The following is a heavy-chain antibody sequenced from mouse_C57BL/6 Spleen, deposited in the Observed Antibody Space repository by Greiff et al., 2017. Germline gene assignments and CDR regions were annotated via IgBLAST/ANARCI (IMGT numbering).Heavy chain of an antibody. CDR2: IYPGSGNT. CDR3: ARGEDCGSSYGYYFDY. Sequence: QVQLQQSGAELVRPGASVKLSCKASGYTFTDYYINWVKQRPGQGLEWIARIYPGSGNTYYNEKFKGKATLTAEKSSSTAYMQLSSLTSEDSAVYFCARGEDCGSSYGYYFDYWGQGTTLTVSS. D-gene: IGHD1-1*01. V-gene: IGHV1-76*01. J-gene: IGHJ2*01. CDR1: GYTFTDYY.